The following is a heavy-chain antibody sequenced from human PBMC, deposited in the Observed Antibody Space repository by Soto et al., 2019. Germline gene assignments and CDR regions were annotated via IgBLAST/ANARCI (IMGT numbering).Heavy chain of an antibody. CDR3: ARALDTTMASKDNWFDP. D-gene: IGHD5-18*01. CDR2: ISCDENNR. CDR1: GFTFRSYA. V-gene: IGHV3-30-3*01. J-gene: IGHJ5*02. Sequence: GGSLRLSCAASGFTFRSYAMHWVRQAPGKGLEWVAVISCDENNRSYADSVKGRFTISRDNTKNTLDLQVDSLRAEDTAVYYCARALDTTMASKDNWFDPWGQGTLVTVSS.